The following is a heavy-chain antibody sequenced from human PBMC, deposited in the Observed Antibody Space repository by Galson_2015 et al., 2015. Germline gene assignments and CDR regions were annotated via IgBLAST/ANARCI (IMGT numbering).Heavy chain of an antibody. CDR1: GYTFTSYF. CDR3: ARDPGNSGYDLDC. CDR2: INTGASSA. Sequence: SVKVSCKASGYTFTSYFLHWVRQAPGQGLEWMGVINTGASSANYAQKFQGRVTLAWDTSTSTVYLELSSLTSEDTAVFYCARDPGNSGYDLDCWGQGTVVTVSS. D-gene: IGHD5-12*01. J-gene: IGHJ3*01. V-gene: IGHV1-46*01.